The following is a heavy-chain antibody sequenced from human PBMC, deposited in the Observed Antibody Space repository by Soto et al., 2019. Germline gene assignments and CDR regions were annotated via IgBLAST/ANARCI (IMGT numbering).Heavy chain of an antibody. CDR1: GFPFNNNG. CDR3: VKDAGASEGMFGY. V-gene: IGHV3-23*05. J-gene: IGHJ4*02. Sequence: EVELLESGGGLCQPGGSLRLSCAASGFPFNNNGMAWVRQAPGKGLEWVSTININGRNEHYADSVKGRFSISRDNSRDIVYLQIITLRADDTAIYFCVKDAGASEGMFGYWCQGPRVPVSS. D-gene: IGHD3-3*01. CDR2: ININGRNE.